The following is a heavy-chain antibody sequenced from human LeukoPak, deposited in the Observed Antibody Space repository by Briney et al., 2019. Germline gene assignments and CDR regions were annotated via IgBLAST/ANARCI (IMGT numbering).Heavy chain of an antibody. V-gene: IGHV3-15*01. CDR3: ARGFCSSTNCYQGPFDF. D-gene: IGHD2-2*01. CDR1: GFTFSSAW. CDR2: IKNKTNGGTT. J-gene: IGHJ4*02. Sequence: KPGGSLRLSCAASGFTFSSAWMTWVRQAPGKGLEWLGHIKNKTNGGTTDYAAPVKGRFIISRDDSKNTLYLQMNSLRTEDTAVYYCARGFCSSTNCYQGPFDFWGQGTLVTVSS.